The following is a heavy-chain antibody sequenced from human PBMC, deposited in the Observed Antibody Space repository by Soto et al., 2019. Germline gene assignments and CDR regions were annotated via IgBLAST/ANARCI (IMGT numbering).Heavy chain of an antibody. J-gene: IGHJ6*02. CDR3: AREYGYGMDV. V-gene: IGHV1-69*13. CDR1: GCTFSNYA. CDR2: IIPIFGTS. Sequence: SVKVSCKASGCTFSNYAISWLRQAPGQGPEWMGGIIPIFGTSNYAQKFQGRVTITADESTSTAYMELSSLRSEDTAVYYCAREYGYGMDVWGQGTTVTVSS. D-gene: IGHD2-8*01.